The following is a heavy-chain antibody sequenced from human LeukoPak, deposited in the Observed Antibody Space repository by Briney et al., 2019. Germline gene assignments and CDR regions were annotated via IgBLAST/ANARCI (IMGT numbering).Heavy chain of an antibody. J-gene: IGHJ4*02. CDR2: IYYTGST. V-gene: IGHV4-59*08. CDR1: GGSISSYY. CDR3: ARRNYYDTSGYQFDY. D-gene: IGHD3-22*01. Sequence: SETLSLTCIVSGGSISSYYWSWIRQPPGKGLEWIGYIYYTGSTNYNPSLKSRVTISVDTSKNQLSLKLRSVTAADTAVYYCARRNYYDTSGYQFDYWGQGTLVTVPS.